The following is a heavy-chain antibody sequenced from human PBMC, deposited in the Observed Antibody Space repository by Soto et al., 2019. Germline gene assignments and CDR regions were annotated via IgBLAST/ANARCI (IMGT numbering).Heavy chain of an antibody. Sequence: SGPTLVNPTQTLTLTCTFSGFSLIASGVGVGWIRQPPGKALEWLALIYWNDDKRYSPSLKSRLTITKDTSKNQVVLTMTNMDPVDTATYYCAHEFLGPYGSGSYYNSFDYWGQGTLVTVSS. CDR3: AHEFLGPYGSGSYYNSFDY. CDR1: GFSLIASGVG. J-gene: IGHJ4*02. CDR2: IYWNDDK. D-gene: IGHD3-10*01. V-gene: IGHV2-5*01.